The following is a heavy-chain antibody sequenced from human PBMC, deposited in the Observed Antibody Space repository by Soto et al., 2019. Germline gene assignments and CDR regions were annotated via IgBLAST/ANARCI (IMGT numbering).Heavy chain of an antibody. V-gene: IGHV4-31*03. CDR1: GDSMSSGAYY. CDR2: IYHSGDT. D-gene: IGHD3-22*01. J-gene: IGHJ4*02. Sequence: KTSETLSLTCSVSGDSMSSGAYYWSWIRQHPGKGLEWIAYIYHSGDTHYNPSLRSRITISVDTSKNQFSLKLTSMTDADTAVYYCASTYSGYLDNWGQGTLVTVSS. CDR3: ASTYSGYLDN.